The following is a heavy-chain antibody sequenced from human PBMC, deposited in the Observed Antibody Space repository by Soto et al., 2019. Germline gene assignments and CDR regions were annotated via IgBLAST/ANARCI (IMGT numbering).Heavy chain of an antibody. Sequence: SETLSLTCTVSGGSISSGDYYWSWIRQPPGKGLEWIGEINHSGSTNYNPSLKSRVTISVDTSKNQFSLKLSSVTAADTAVYYCARTYSSSSRALRIWWFDPWGQGTLVTVSS. J-gene: IGHJ5*02. D-gene: IGHD6-6*01. CDR1: GGSISSGDYY. CDR2: INHSGST. V-gene: IGHV4-39*07. CDR3: ARTYSSSSRALRIWWFDP.